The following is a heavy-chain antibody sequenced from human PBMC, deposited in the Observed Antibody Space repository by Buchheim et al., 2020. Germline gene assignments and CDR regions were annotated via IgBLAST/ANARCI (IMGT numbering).Heavy chain of an antibody. CDR1: GGSFSGYY. D-gene: IGHD2-15*01. CDR2: INHSGST. Sequence: QVQLQQWGAGLLKPSETLSLTCAVYGGSFSGYYWSWIRQPPGKGLEWIGEINHSGSTNYNPSLKSRVTISVDTSKNQLSLKLSSVTAADTAVYYCAGEYCSGGSCYGIDYWGQGTL. V-gene: IGHV4-34*01. J-gene: IGHJ4*02. CDR3: AGEYCSGGSCYGIDY.